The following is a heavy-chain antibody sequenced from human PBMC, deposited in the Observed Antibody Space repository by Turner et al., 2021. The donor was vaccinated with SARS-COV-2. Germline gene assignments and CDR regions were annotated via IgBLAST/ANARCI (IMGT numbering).Heavy chain of an antibody. Sequence: QVQRVESGGGVVQPGRSLRPSCAASGFTFSSYGMHWVRQAPGKGLEWVAVIWYDGSNKYYADSVKGRFTISRDNSKNTLYLQMNSLRAEDTAVYYCARDKGEGSSGWLIPSGSYYFDYWGQGTLVTVSS. CDR1: GFTFSSYG. CDR3: ARDKGEGSSGWLIPSGSYYFDY. V-gene: IGHV3-33*01. D-gene: IGHD6-19*01. CDR2: IWYDGSNK. J-gene: IGHJ4*02.